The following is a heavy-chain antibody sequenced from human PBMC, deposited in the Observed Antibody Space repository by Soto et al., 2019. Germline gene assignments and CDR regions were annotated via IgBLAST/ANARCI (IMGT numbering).Heavy chain of an antibody. J-gene: IGHJ6*02. Sequence: TSETLSLTCTVSGGSVSSGSYYWSWIRQPPGKGLEWIGYIYYSGSTNYNPSLKSRVTISVDTSKNQFSLKLSSVTAADTAVYYCARVGIADQDPYGMDVWGQGTTVTVSS. V-gene: IGHV4-61*01. CDR2: IYYSGST. CDR1: GGSVSSGSYY. D-gene: IGHD6-13*01. CDR3: ARVGIADQDPYGMDV.